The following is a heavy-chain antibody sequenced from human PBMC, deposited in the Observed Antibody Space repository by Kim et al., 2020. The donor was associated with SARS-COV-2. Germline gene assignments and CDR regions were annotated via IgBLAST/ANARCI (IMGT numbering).Heavy chain of an antibody. CDR2: ISYDGSSK. J-gene: IGHJ4*02. Sequence: GGSLRLSCAASGFIFSSYDMHWVRQAPGKGLEWVAIISYDGSSKYYADSVKGRFTISRDKSKNTVYLQMSSLRVEDTAVYYCARGGHYDFWSGYYCFDYWGQGTLVTVSS. CDR1: GFIFSSYD. D-gene: IGHD3-3*01. V-gene: IGHV3-30-3*01. CDR3: ARGGHYDFWSGYYCFDY.